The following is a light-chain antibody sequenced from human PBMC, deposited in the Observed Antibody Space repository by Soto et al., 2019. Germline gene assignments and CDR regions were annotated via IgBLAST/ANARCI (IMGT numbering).Light chain of an antibody. J-gene: IGKJ1*01. CDR2: KAS. CDR1: QGIGND. Sequence: DIQMTQSPSSLSASVGDRVTITCRASQGIGNDLGWYQQKAGQAPKRLIYKASTLKSGVPSRFSGSGSGTEFTLTISSLQPDDFATYYCQHYNSYSEAFGQGTKVELK. CDR3: QHYNSYSEA. V-gene: IGKV1-17*01.